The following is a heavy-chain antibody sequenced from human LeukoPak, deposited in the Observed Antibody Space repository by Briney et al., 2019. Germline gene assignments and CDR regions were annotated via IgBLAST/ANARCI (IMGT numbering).Heavy chain of an antibody. CDR3: ARGTITMIDAFDP. V-gene: IGHV4-59*08. CDR1: GGSISSHY. J-gene: IGHJ5*02. D-gene: IGHD3-22*01. Sequence: SETLSLTCTVSGGSISSHYWSWIRQPPGKGLEWIGYTYYSGSTNYNPSLKSRVTISVDTSKNQFSLKLSSVTAADTAVYYCARGTITMIDAFDPWGQGTLVTVSS. CDR2: TYYSGST.